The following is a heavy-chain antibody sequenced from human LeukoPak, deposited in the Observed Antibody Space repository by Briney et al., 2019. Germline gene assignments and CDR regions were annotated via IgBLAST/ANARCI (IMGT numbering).Heavy chain of an antibody. CDR2: IRYDGSNK. J-gene: IGHJ3*02. V-gene: IGHV3-30*02. D-gene: IGHD2-2*01. CDR3: ARGSPILPAASAFDI. Sequence: GGSLRLSCAASGFTFSSYGMHWVRQAPGKGLEWVAFIRYDGSNKYYADSVKGRFTISRDNSKNTLYLQMNSLRADDTAVYYCARGSPILPAASAFDIWGQGTMVTVSS. CDR1: GFTFSSYG.